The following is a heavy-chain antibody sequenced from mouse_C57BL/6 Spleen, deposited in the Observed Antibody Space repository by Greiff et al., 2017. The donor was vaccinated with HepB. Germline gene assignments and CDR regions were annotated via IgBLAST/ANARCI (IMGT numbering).Heavy chain of an antibody. CDR1: GFTFSDYG. Sequence: EVKVVESGGGLVKPGGSLKLSCAASGFTFSDYGMHWVRQAPEKGLEWVAYISSGSSTIYYADTVKGRFTISRDNAKNTLFLQMTSLRSEDTAMYYCARGRGVPVYYAMDYWGQGTSVTVSS. J-gene: IGHJ4*01. V-gene: IGHV5-17*01. CDR3: ARGRGVPVYYAMDY. CDR2: ISSGSSTI.